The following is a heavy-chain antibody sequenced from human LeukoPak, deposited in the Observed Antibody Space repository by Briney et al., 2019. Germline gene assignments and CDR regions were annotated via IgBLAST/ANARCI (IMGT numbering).Heavy chain of an antibody. CDR3: AREYCDSTSCYKDLDY. D-gene: IGHD2/OR15-2a*01. V-gene: IGHV1-2*06. CDR1: AYTFTAYY. Sequence: GASVKVSCKASAYTFTAYYIHWVRQAPGHGLEWMGRINPNTGGTNYAQNLQGRVTMTRDTSISTAYMELSSLRSDDTAVYYCAREYCDSTSCYKDLDYWGQGTLVTVPS. J-gene: IGHJ4*02. CDR2: INPNTGGT.